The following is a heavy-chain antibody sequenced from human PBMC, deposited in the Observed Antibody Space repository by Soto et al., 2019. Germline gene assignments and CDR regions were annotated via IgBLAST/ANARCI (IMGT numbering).Heavy chain of an antibody. Sequence: QDQLVQSGVEVKKPGASVKVSCKASGYSFTNYGITWVRRAPGQGCEWMGWISAYNGNTNYAQKFQGRVTMTTDASTSTAYWELRSLRSDDTAVYYCARDRGVAPPVAGNTHYYYDMDVWGKGTTVTVSS. CDR1: GYSFTNYG. CDR2: ISAYNGNT. D-gene: IGHD6-19*01. CDR3: ARDRGVAPPVAGNTHYYYDMDV. V-gene: IGHV1-18*01. J-gene: IGHJ6*03.